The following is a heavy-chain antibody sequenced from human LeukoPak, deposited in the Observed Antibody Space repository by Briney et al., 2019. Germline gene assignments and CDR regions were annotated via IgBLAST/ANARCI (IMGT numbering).Heavy chain of an antibody. J-gene: IGHJ6*02. Sequence: GGSLRLSCAASGFTFSSYSMNLVRQAPRKGLEWVSSISSSSSYIYYADSVKGRFTISRDNAKNSLYLQMNSLRAEDTAVYYCARDLLSGGYHYGMDVWGQGTTVTVSS. CDR2: ISSSSSYI. CDR1: GFTFSSYS. V-gene: IGHV3-21*01. D-gene: IGHD3-16*01. CDR3: ARDLLSGGYHYGMDV.